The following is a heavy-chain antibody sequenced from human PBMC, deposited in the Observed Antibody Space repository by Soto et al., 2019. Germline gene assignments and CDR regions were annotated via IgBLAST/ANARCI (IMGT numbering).Heavy chain of an antibody. J-gene: IGHJ3*02. CDR2: SCSSGTT. CDR3: ARGGSAFDM. Sequence: EVQLVESGGGLIQPGESLRLSCATSGFPFSDNYMTWVRQAPGKGLEWVSVSCSSGTTYYADSVKGRFTISRDNSKNTLYLQMNSLRPEDTAMYYCARGGSAFDMWGQGTMVTVSS. CDR1: GFPFSDNY. D-gene: IGHD3-10*01. V-gene: IGHV3-53*01.